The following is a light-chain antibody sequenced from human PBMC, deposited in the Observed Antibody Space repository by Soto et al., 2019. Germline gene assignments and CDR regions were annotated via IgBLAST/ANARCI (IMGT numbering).Light chain of an antibody. CDR2: GAS. V-gene: IGKV3-20*01. Sequence: EIVLTQSPGTLSLSPGERATLSCRASQSVSRYLAWYQQKPGQAPRLLIYGASNRATGIPDRFSGSGSGTDFTLTISRLEPEDFAVYFCQHYGQLPLTFGGGTKVDIK. J-gene: IGKJ4*01. CDR1: QSVSRY. CDR3: QHYGQLPLT.